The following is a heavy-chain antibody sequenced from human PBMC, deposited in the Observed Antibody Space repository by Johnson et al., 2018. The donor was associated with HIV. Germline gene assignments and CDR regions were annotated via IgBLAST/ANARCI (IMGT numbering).Heavy chain of an antibody. J-gene: IGHJ3*02. V-gene: IGHV3-30-3*01. CDR3: ARLRAEAQFDAFDI. CDR1: GFTFSSYA. CDR2: ISYDGSNK. Sequence: QVQLVESGGGVVQPERSLRLSCSASGFTFSSYAMPWVRQAPGKGLEWVAVISYDGSNKYYADSVKGRFTISRDNAKNSLYLQMNSLRAEDTAVYYCARLRAEAQFDAFDIWGQGTMVTVSS. D-gene: IGHD5-24*01.